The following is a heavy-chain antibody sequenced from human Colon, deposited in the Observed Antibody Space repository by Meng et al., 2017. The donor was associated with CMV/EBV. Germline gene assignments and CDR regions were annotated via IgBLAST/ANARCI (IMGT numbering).Heavy chain of an antibody. J-gene: IGHJ4*02. CDR3: ARAGHSGSYLPGLFDY. CDR2: INWNGKTS. CDR1: GFTFDDYG. Sequence: GESLKISCAASGFTFDDYGMTWVRQAPGKGLEWVSTINWNGKTSGHADSVQGRFTISRDNARNSLYLEMNFLRADDTAFYYCARAGHSGSYLPGLFDYWGQGVLVTSPQ. V-gene: IGHV3-20*04. D-gene: IGHD1-26*01.